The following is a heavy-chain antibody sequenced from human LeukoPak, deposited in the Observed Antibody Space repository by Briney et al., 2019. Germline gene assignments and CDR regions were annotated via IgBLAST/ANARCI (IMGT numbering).Heavy chain of an antibody. D-gene: IGHD2-2*01. J-gene: IGHJ6*03. CDR1: GFTFSSYG. Sequence: PGGSLRLSCAASGFTFSSYGMHWVRQAPGKGLEWVAFIRYDGSNKYYADSVKGRFTISRDNSKNTLYLQMNSLRAEDTAVYYCAKVRSDIVVVPAFRYYYMDVWGKGTTVTVSS. CDR3: AKVRSDIVVVPAFRYYYMDV. V-gene: IGHV3-30*02. CDR2: IRYDGSNK.